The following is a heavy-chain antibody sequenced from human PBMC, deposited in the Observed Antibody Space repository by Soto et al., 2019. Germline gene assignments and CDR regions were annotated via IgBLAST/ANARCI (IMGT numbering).Heavy chain of an antibody. Sequence: QVQLVQSGAEVKKPGASVKVSCKASGYTFTSYDINWVRQATGQGLEWMGWMNPNSGNTGYAQKFXXXXXXXXXXXXXXXXXXXXXXXXXXXXXXXXXXTXYGDNVDYWGQGTLVTVSS. CDR1: GYTFTSYD. D-gene: IGHD4-17*01. V-gene: IGHV1-8*01. CDR3: XXTXYGDNVDY. CDR2: MNPNSGNT. J-gene: IGHJ4*02.